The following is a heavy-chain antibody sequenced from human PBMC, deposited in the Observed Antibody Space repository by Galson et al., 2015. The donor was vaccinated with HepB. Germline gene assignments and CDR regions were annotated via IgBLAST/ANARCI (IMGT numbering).Heavy chain of an antibody. V-gene: IGHV3-21*04. J-gene: IGHJ4*02. CDR1: GFTFSTYT. D-gene: IGHD3-22*01. Sequence: SLRLSCAASGFTFSTYTMNWVRQAPGKGLEWVSSISSTSSYIYYGDSVKGRFTISRDNAKNSLYLQMNSLRAEDTAVYYCARDLLATYYYDSSGYYGLDYWGQGTPVTVSS. CDR3: ARDLLATYYYDSSGYYGLDY. CDR2: ISSTSSYI.